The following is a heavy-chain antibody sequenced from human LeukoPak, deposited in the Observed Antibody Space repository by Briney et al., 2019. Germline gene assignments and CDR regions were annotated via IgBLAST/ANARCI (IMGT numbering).Heavy chain of an antibody. V-gene: IGHV3-23*01. CDR1: GFSVSSNY. CDR3: AKDGGTYPYFLDV. CDR2: VSGSGAHT. D-gene: IGHD1-26*01. J-gene: IGHJ6*03. Sequence: GGSLRLSCAASGFSVSSNYMNWVRQAPGKGLGWVSAVSGSGAHTYYADSVKGRFTISRDNSRDTLYLQMNSLRAEDTAIYICAKDGGTYPYFLDVWGKGTTVIVSS.